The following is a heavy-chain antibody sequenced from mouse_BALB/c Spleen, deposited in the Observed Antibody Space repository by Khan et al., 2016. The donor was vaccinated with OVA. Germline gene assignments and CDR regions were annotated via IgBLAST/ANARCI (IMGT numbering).Heavy chain of an antibody. CDR1: GYTFTDYA. CDR3: ARPAYDGYYDY. CDR2: ISTYSGNT. V-gene: IGHV1S137*01. J-gene: IGHJ2*01. D-gene: IGHD2-3*01. Sequence: QVQLKQSGPELVRPGVSVKISCKGSGYTFTDYAMYWVKQSHAKSLEWIGLISTYSGNTNYNQKFKGKATMTVDKSSSTAYMELARLTSEDSAIYYCARPAYDGYYDYWDQGTTLTASS.